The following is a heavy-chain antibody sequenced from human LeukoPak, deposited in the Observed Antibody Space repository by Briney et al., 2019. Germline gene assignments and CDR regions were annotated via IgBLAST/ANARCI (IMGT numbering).Heavy chain of an antibody. CDR2: IYPGDSDT. Sequence: GESLKISCKGSGYSFTSYWIGWVRQMPGKGLEWMGIIYPGDSDTRYSPSFQGQVTISADKSISTAYLQWSSLKASDTAMYYCARLEHDLEDIVVVPAAIPLDYWGQGTLVTVSS. CDR1: GYSFTSYW. D-gene: IGHD2-2*02. CDR3: ARLEHDLEDIVVVPAAIPLDY. V-gene: IGHV5-51*01. J-gene: IGHJ4*02.